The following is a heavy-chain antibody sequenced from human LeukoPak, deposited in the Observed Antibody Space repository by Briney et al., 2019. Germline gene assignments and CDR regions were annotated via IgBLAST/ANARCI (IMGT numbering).Heavy chain of an antibody. D-gene: IGHD5-18*01. J-gene: IGHJ4*02. CDR1: GFTFSSYA. V-gene: IGHV3-23*01. Sequence: GGSLRLFCAASGFTFSSYAMSWVRQAPGKGLEWVSAISGSGGSTYYADSVKGRFTISRDNSKNTLYLQMNSLRAEDTAVYYCAKDLGYSYGYALIYFDYWGQGTLVTVSS. CDR3: AKDLGYSYGYALIYFDY. CDR2: ISGSGGST.